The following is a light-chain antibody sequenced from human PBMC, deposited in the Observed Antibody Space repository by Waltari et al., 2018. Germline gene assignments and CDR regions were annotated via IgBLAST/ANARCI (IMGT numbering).Light chain of an antibody. V-gene: IGLV2-14*03. J-gene: IGLJ2*01. CDR1: SSDIGDFNY. CDR3: SSYTDTNTLHVV. Sequence: SALTQPASVSGSPGQSITIPCTGTSSDIGDFNYISWYQQHPGEGPKLNIYGVTKRPSGVSNRFSGSKSGNTASLTISGLQADDEAEYFCSSYTDTNTLHVVFGGGTKLSVL. CDR2: GVT.